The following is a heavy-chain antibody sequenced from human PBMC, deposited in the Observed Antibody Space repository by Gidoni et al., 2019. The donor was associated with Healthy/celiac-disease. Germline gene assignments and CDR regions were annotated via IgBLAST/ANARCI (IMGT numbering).Heavy chain of an antibody. CDR1: GFTFSSYA. CDR2: ISGSGGST. D-gene: IGHD3-3*01. V-gene: IGHV3-23*01. J-gene: IGHJ4*02. Sequence: EVQLLESGGGLVQPGGSLRLSCAASGFTFSSYAMSWVRQAPGKGLGWVSAISGSGGSTYYADSVKGRFTISRDNSKNTLYLQMNSLRAEDTAVYYCANQIDPYDFWSGYYSGNQFDYWGQGTLVTVSS. CDR3: ANQIDPYDFWSGYYSGNQFDY.